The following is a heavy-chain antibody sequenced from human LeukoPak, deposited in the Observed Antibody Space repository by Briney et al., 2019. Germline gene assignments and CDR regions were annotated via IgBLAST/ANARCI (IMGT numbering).Heavy chain of an antibody. Sequence: GGSLRLSCAASGFTLTNSALTWVRQAPGKGLEWVSCINGSGENIYYVDSVKGRFTISRDISKNMLYLQMNSLRAEDTATYYCAKSPGSSGWFFDYWGPGILVTVSS. CDR2: INGSGENI. CDR3: AKSPGSSGWFFDY. CDR1: GFTLTNSA. V-gene: IGHV3-23*01. D-gene: IGHD6-19*01. J-gene: IGHJ4*01.